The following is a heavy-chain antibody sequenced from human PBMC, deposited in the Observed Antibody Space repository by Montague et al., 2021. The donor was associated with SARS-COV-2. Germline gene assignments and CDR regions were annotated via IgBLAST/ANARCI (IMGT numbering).Heavy chain of an antibody. J-gene: IGHJ3*01. V-gene: IGHV4-34*01. CDR2: ITHSGGI. CDR3: ARGQVTASAILNVFAAAGALDS. Sequence: SETLSLTCAVYGGSFNDYYWTWVRQPPGKGLEWIGEITHSGGIKYNPSLQNRVTMSVDRSKNQFSLKLTSVTAADAATYYCARGQVTASAILNVFAAAGALDSWGQGTTVTVSS. CDR1: GGSFNDYY. D-gene: IGHD3-10*02.